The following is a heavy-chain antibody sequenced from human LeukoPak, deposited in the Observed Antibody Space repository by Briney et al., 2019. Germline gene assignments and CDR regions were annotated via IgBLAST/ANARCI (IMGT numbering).Heavy chain of an antibody. CDR1: GFTFNTYA. J-gene: IGHJ5*02. V-gene: IGHV3-23*01. D-gene: IGHD3-16*02. CDR3: AKHGDNVWGSFRFGLDH. CDR2: IIGSGNSI. Sequence: GGSLTLSCAASGFTFNTYAMSWVRQAPGEGLEWVSLIIGSGNSIHYADSVKGRFTISRDNFKNTVFLQLNSLRPEDTAVYYCAKHGDNVWGSFRFGLDHWGQGTLVTVSS.